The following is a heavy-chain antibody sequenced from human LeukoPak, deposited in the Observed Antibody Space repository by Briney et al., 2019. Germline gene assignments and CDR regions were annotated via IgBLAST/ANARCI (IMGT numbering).Heavy chain of an antibody. V-gene: IGHV3-49*04. J-gene: IGHJ4*02. Sequence: GGSLRLSCTASGFTFGDYAMSWVRQAPGKGLEWVGFIRSKAYGGTTEYAASVKGRFTISRDDSKSVAYLQMNSLKTEDTAVYYCTAELEYDNWGQGTLVTVSS. CDR3: TAELEYDN. CDR1: GFTFGDYA. D-gene: IGHD1-1*01. CDR2: IRSKAYGGTT.